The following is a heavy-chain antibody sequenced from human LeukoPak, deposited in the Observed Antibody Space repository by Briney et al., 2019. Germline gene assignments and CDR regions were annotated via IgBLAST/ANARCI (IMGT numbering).Heavy chain of an antibody. CDR3: ARGPTLGLDI. J-gene: IGHJ3*02. CDR2: INPNSGDT. Sequence: GASVKVSCRASGYTFTAYYIHWVRQAPGQGLEWMGWINPNSGDTNLPQRFQGRVTMTGDTSIITVYMELSSLTSDDTGMYYCARGPTLGLDIWGQGTMVAVSS. V-gene: IGHV1-2*02. CDR1: GYTFTAYY.